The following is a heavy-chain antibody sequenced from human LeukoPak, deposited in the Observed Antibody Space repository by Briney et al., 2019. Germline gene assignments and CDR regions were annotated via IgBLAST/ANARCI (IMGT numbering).Heavy chain of an antibody. CDR1: GFTFSSYA. Sequence: PGRSLRLSCAASGFTFSSYAMHWVRQAPGKGLEWVAVISYDGSNKYYADSVKGRFTISRDNSKNTLYLQMNSLRAEDTAVYYCAREPARATTGFDYWGQGTLVTVSS. V-gene: IGHV3-30*04. CDR2: ISYDGSNK. CDR3: AREPARATTGFDY. D-gene: IGHD1-26*01. J-gene: IGHJ4*02.